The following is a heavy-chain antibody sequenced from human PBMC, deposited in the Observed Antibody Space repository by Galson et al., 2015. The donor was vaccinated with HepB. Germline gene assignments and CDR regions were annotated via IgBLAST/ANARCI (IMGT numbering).Heavy chain of an antibody. CDR2: ISSSSSYT. V-gene: IGHV3-11*05. D-gene: IGHD3-22*01. CDR3: ARDRGSYDSSGYYYDY. Sequence: SLRLSCAASGFTFSDYYMSWIRQAPGKGLEWVSYISSSSSYTNYADSVKGRFTISRDNAKNSLYLQMNSLRAEDTAVYYCARDRGSYDSSGYYYDYWGQGTLVTVSS. J-gene: IGHJ4*02. CDR1: GFTFSDYY.